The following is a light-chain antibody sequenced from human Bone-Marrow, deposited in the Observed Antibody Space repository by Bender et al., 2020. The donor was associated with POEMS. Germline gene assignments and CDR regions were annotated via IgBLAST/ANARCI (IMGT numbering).Light chain of an antibody. CDR1: YSNIGRNT. CDR3: TSYTTANTRI. V-gene: IGLV1-44*01. CDR2: SDI. Sequence: QSVLTQPPSASGTPGQMITISCSGTYSNIGRNTVNWYLQVPGAAPKLLIYSDIERPSGVPDRFYGSKSGTSASLGISVLQSEDEADYYCTSYTTANTRIFGGGTTLTVL. J-gene: IGLJ2*01.